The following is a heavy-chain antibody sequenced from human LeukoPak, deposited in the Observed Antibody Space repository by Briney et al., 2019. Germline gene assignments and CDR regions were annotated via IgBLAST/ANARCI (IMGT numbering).Heavy chain of an antibody. Sequence: GGSLRLSCAASGFTFSSYWMHWVRQAPGKGLVWVSRINSDGSSTSLADSVKGRFTISRDNAKNTLYLQMNSLRAEDTAVYYCARDGPLKDIVVVPAAVYSSSYYYYYMDVWGKGTTVTVSS. J-gene: IGHJ6*03. CDR3: ARDGPLKDIVVVPAAVYSSSYYYYYMDV. D-gene: IGHD2-2*01. CDR2: INSDGSST. V-gene: IGHV3-74*01. CDR1: GFTFSSYW.